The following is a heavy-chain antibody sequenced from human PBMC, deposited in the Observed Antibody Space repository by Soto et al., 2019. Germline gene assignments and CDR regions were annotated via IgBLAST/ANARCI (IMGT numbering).Heavy chain of an antibody. CDR1: GFTFSSYG. V-gene: IGHV3-30*18. D-gene: IGHD3-22*01. CDR2: ISYDGSNK. J-gene: IGHJ5*02. CDR3: AKAREYYDSGGSYYNGFDP. Sequence: GGSLRLSCAASGFTFSSYGIHWVRHAPGKGLEWVAVISYDGSNKYYADSVKGRFTISRYNSKNTLYLQMNSLRAEDTAVYYCAKAREYYDSGGSYYNGFDPWGRGT.